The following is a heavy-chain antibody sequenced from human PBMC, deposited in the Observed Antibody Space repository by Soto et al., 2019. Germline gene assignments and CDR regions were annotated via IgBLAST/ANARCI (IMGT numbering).Heavy chain of an antibody. D-gene: IGHD3-9*01. CDR3: ARSNYDILTWMDV. V-gene: IGHV3-23*01. CDR2: ISGRGGTT. J-gene: IGHJ6*04. Sequence: GGSLRLSCAASGFTFNSYAMNWVRQAPGKKQEWVSGISGRGGTTYYADSVKGRFTISRDNSQSTLYLQMNSLRAEDTALYYCARSNYDILTWMDVWGTGTTVTVSS. CDR1: GFTFNSYA.